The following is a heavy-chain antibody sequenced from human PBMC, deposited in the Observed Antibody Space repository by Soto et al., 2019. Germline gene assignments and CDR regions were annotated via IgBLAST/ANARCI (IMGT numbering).Heavy chain of an antibody. V-gene: IGHV1-69*13. CDR1: GGTFSSYA. CDR3: ARDYYDSSGYSGHDY. Sequence: SVKVSCKASGGTFSSYAISWVRQAPGQGLEWMGGIIPIFGTANYAQKFQGRVTITADESTSTAYMELSSLRSEDTAVYYCARDYYDSSGYSGHDYWGQGTLVTSPQ. J-gene: IGHJ4*02. CDR2: IIPIFGTA. D-gene: IGHD3-22*01.